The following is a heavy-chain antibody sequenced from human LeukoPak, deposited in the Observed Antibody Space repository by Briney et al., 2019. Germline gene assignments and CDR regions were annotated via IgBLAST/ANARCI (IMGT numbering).Heavy chain of an antibody. V-gene: IGHV3-23*01. Sequence: GGSLRLSCAASGFTFSSYAMTWVRQAPGTWLEWVSSIGGNGRATYYAESVRGRFYISRDDSKNTLYLQMNSLRAEDTALCDCAEESGNSGTWPQNYFDYWGQGTLVTVSS. CDR2: IGGNGRAT. J-gene: IGHJ4*02. CDR1: GFTFSSYA. D-gene: IGHD6-13*01. CDR3: AEESGNSGTWPQNYFDY.